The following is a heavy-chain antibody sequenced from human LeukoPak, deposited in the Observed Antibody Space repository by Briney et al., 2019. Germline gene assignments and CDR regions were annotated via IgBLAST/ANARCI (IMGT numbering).Heavy chain of an antibody. CDR3: ARDQAPTDYYGMDV. CDR1: GYTFTSYD. V-gene: IGHV1-46*01. Sequence: ASVKVSCKASGYTFTSYDINWVRQAPGQGLEWMGIINPSGGSTSYAQKFQGRVTMTRDTSTSTVYMELSSLRSEDTAVYYCARDQAPTDYYGMDVWGQGTTVTVSS. CDR2: INPSGGST. J-gene: IGHJ6*02.